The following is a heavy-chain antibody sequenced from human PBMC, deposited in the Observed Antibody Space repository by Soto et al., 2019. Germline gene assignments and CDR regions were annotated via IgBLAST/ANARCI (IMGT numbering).Heavy chain of an antibody. CDR2: ISPSGGST. J-gene: IGHJ6*04. CDR1: RYTFTSYY. V-gene: IGHV1-46*01. CDR3: ARERSYGGMGV. D-gene: IGHD2-8*01. Sequence: ASVKVSCKTSRYTFTSYYIHWVRQAPGQGREWMGIISPSGGSTSYAQKFQGRVTMTRDTYTSTVYMELGSLRSVDTAVYYCARERSYGGMGVWGEGTTVTVSS.